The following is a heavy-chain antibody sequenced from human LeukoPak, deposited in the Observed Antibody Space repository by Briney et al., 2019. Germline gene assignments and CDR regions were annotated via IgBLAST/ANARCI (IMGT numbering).Heavy chain of an antibody. CDR2: ISGGGGST. D-gene: IGHD6-13*01. V-gene: IGHV3-23*01. CDR3: AREGGSCTSNSCSDYFDS. J-gene: IGHJ4*02. CDR1: GFTFARHA. Sequence: GGSLRFSCAGSGFTFARHALTWVRQAPGMGLEWVSTISGGGGSTHYADSVKGRFTISRDNSKDTDFLQMNNLRAEDTAIYYCAREGGSCTSNSCSDYFDSWGQGTLVTVSP.